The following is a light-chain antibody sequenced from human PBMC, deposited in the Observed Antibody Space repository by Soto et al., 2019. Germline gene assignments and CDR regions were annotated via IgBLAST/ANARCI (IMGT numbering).Light chain of an antibody. J-gene: IGLJ2*01. CDR3: SSYTSSTAGVV. V-gene: IGLV2-14*03. CDR1: SSDVGGYNY. Sequence: QSVLTQPASVSGSPGQSITISCTGTSSDVGGYNYVSWYQQHPDKAPKLIIYDVSNRPSGVSNRFSGSKSGNTASLTISGRQAEDEAYYYCSSYTSSTAGVVFGGGTKVTVL. CDR2: DVS.